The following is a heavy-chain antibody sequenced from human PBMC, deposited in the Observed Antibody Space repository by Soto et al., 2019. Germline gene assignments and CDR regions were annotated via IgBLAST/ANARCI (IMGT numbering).Heavy chain of an antibody. J-gene: IGHJ6*02. D-gene: IGHD5-12*01. V-gene: IGHV1-18*01. CDR1: GYTFTIYG. Sequence: ASVKVSCRASGYTFTIYGINWVRQAPGQGLEWMGWISPDNGNTNYAQKLQGRVTMTTDTSTSTAYMELRSLRSDDTAVYYCARALGYSGYAGMDVWGQGTTVTVSS. CDR3: ARALGYSGYAGMDV. CDR2: ISPDNGNT.